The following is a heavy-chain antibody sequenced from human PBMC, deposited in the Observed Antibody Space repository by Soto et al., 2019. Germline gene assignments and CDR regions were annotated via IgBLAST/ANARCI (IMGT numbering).Heavy chain of an antibody. Sequence: SETLSLTCSVSGAALNSGNYYWSWIRQVPGKGLEWIGHIYVTGAVDYNPSLRDRITISQDTSEGQFSLNLRLVTAADTAVYYCARLRIATNNYKWFDPWGQGTLVTVSS. CDR2: IYVTGAV. J-gene: IGHJ5*02. CDR1: GAALNSGNYY. CDR3: ARLRIATNNYKWFDP. V-gene: IGHV4-31*03. D-gene: IGHD2-21*01.